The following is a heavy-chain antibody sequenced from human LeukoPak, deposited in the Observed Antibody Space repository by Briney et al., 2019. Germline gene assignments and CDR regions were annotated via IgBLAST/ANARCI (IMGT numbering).Heavy chain of an antibody. CDR1: GGTFSSYA. CDR2: IIPIFGTA. J-gene: IGHJ4*02. CDR3: ARRQSHYGSGSSYALDY. Sequence: SVKVSCKASGGTFSSYAISWVRQAPGQGLEWMGGIIPIFGTANYAQKFQGRVTITADESTSTAYMKLSSLRSEDTAVYYCARRQSHYGSGSSYALDYWGQGTLVTVSS. V-gene: IGHV1-69*13. D-gene: IGHD3-10*01.